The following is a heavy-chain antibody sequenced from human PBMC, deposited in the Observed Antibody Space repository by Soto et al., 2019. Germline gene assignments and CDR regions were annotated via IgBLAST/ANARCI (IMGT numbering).Heavy chain of an antibody. V-gene: IGHV4-31*03. CDR3: VGDHVVTANYYGMDV. J-gene: IGHJ6*02. D-gene: IGHD2-15*01. CDR1: GGSISNDGYY. Sequence: QVQLQESGPGLVKPSQTLSLICTVSGGSISNDGYYWSWIRQHPGKGLEWIGYIFYSGTTYYNPSLKTRIDMPVDTSKNQFALKLHSLTAADTAVYYCVGDHVVTANYYGMDVWGQGTTVTISS. CDR2: IFYSGTT.